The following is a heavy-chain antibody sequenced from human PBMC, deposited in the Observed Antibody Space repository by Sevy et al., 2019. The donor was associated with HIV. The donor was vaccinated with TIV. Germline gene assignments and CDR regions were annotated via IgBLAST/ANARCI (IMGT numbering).Heavy chain of an antibody. CDR2: ISSDGGKK. D-gene: IGHD1-26*01. CDR3: ARGGDSGHDVLFYYFYGMDV. Sequence: GGSLRLSCTASEFTFSVYAMHWVRQAPGKGLEWVAVISSDGGKKFYGDTPDSVKGRFTISRDNSKNTLYLQMNSLNSADTAVYFCARGGDSGHDVLFYYFYGMDVWGQGTTVTVSS. J-gene: IGHJ6*02. V-gene: IGHV3-30*14. CDR1: EFTFSVYA.